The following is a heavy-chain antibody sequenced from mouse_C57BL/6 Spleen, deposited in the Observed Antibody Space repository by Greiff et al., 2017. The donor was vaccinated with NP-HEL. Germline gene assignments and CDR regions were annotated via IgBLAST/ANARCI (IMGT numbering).Heavy chain of an antibody. CDR2: ISDGGSYT. CDR3: ARDGRDWYFDV. D-gene: IGHD4-1*01. J-gene: IGHJ1*03. CDR1: GFTFSSYA. V-gene: IGHV5-4*01. Sequence: DVQLVESGGGLVKPGGSLKLSCAASGFTFSSYAMSWVRQTPEKRLEWVATISDGGSYTYYPDNVKGRFTLSIDNAKNNLYLQMSHLKSEDTAMYYCARDGRDWYFDVWGTGTTVTVSS.